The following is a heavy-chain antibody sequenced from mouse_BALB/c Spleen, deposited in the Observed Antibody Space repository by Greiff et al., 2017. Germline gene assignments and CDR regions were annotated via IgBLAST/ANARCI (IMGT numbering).Heavy chain of an antibody. V-gene: IGHV1-69*02. Sequence: QVQLQQPGAELVRPGASVKLSCKASGYTFTSYWINWVKQRPGQGLEWIGNIYPSDSYTNYNQKFKDKATLTVDKSSSTAYMQLSSPTSEDSAVYYCTRGDIGTWFAYWGQGTLVTVSA. J-gene: IGHJ3*01. CDR2: IYPSDSYT. CDR3: TRGDIGTWFAY. D-gene: IGHD2-14*01. CDR1: GYTFTSYW.